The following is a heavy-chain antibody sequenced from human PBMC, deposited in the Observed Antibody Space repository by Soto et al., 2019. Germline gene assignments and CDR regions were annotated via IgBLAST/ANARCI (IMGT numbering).Heavy chain of an antibody. D-gene: IGHD3-3*01. CDR3: ARWRGITIFGVVTRGLYGMDV. V-gene: IGHV4-34*01. J-gene: IGHJ6*02. CDR2: INHSGST. Sequence: SETLSLTCAVYGGSFSGYYWSWIRQPPGEGLEWIGEINHSGSTNYNPSLKSRVTIPVDTSKNQFSLKLSSVTAADTAVYYCARWRGITIFGVVTRGLYGMDVWGQGTTVTVSS. CDR1: GGSFSGYY.